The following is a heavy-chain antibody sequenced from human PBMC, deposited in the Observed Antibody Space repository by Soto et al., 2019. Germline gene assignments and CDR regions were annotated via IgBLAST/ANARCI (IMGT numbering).Heavy chain of an antibody. V-gene: IGHV3-23*01. D-gene: IGHD3-10*01. CDR3: AKGTLMVRGAYNWFDP. CDR1: GFTFSSYA. J-gene: IGHJ5*02. CDR2: ISGSGGST. Sequence: GGSLRLSCAASGFTFSSYAMSWVRQAPGKGLEWVSAISGSGGSTYYADSVKGRFTISRDNSKNTLYLQMSSLRAEDTAVYYCAKGTLMVRGAYNWFDPWGQGTLVTVSS.